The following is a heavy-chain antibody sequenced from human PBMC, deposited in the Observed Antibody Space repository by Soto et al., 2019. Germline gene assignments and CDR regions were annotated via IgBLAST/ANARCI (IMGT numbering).Heavy chain of an antibody. Sequence: PSETLSLTCAVSGVSIISGGYSWSWIRQPPGKGLEWIGYIYHSGSTYYNPSLKSRVTISVDRSKNQFSLKLSSVTAADTAVYYCARSRGGYFDYWGQGTLVTVSS. J-gene: IGHJ4*02. CDR1: GVSIISGGYS. D-gene: IGHD3-22*01. CDR2: IYHSGST. V-gene: IGHV4-30-2*02. CDR3: ARSRGGYFDY.